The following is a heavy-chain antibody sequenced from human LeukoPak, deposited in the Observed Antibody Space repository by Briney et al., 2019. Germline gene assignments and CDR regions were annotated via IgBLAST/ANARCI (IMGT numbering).Heavy chain of an antibody. CDR1: GYTFTSYG. CDR3: ARGGDYYGMDV. J-gene: IGHJ6*02. Sequence: ASVKVSCKASGYTFTSYGISWVRQAPGQGLEWMGWISAYNGNTNYAQKFQGRVTMTRNTSISTAYMELSSLRSEDTAVYYCARGGDYYGMDVWGQGTTVTVSS. CDR2: ISAYNGNT. V-gene: IGHV1-18*01.